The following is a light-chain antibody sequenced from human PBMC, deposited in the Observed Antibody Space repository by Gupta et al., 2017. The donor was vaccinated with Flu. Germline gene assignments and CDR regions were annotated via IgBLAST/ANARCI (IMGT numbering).Light chain of an antibody. J-gene: IGKJ4*01. CDR3: QQDGNLPLT. CDR2: DAS. V-gene: IGKV1-33*01. Sequence: PSSLSASVGDRVTITCQASQDISTYLSWYQHKPGKAPKLLICDASTLQTGVPSSFSGRGSGTHFTFTISSLQPEDIGTYYCQQDGNLPLTFGGGTKVELK. CDR1: QDISTY.